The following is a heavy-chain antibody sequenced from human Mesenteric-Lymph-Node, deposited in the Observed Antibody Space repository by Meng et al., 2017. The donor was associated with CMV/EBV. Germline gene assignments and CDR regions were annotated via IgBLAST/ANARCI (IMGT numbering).Heavy chain of an antibody. Sequence: SGPTLVKPTQTLTLTCTFSGFSLTTRGEEVAWIRQPPGKALEWLALIYWNDDKRYSSSLNSRLTITKDTSKNQVVLIMTNMDPADTGTYYCAHSTTDYFYGRDVWGQGTTVTVSS. D-gene: IGHD1-14*01. CDR3: AHSTTDYFYGRDV. J-gene: IGHJ6*02. CDR2: IYWNDDK. CDR1: GFSLTTRGEE. V-gene: IGHV2-5*01.